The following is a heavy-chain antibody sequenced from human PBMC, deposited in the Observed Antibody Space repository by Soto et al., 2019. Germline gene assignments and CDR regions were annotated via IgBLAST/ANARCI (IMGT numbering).Heavy chain of an antibody. CDR1: GGSFSGYY. CDR3: ARGDFWSGYRYYGMDV. J-gene: IGHJ6*02. Sequence: SETLSLTCAVYGGSFSGYYWSWIRQHPGKGLEWIGEINHSGSTNYNPSLKSRVTISVDTSKNQFSLKLSSVTAADTAVYYCARGDFWSGYRYYGMDVWGQGTTVTVSS. V-gene: IGHV4-34*01. D-gene: IGHD3-3*01. CDR2: INHSGST.